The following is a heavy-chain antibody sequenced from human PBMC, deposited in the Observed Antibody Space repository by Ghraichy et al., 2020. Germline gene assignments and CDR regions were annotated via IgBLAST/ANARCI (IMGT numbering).Heavy chain of an antibody. V-gene: IGHV1-2*06. CDR3: ARGNYFDSSGDFQY. CDR1: GFIFTDFY. D-gene: IGHD3-22*01. J-gene: IGHJ4*02. Sequence: ASVKVSCKASGFIFTDFYLHWVRQAPGQGLEWMGRISPGSGGTSYAQKFQGRVTMTRDTSITTAYMELNSLRSDDSAVYFCARGNYFDSSGDFQYWGQGTLVTVSS. CDR2: ISPGSGGT.